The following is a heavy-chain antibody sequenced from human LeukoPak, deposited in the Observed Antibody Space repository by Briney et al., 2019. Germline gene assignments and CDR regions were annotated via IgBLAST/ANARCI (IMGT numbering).Heavy chain of an antibody. Sequence: SETLSLTCTVSGGSISSYYWSWIRQPPGKGLEWIGYIYYSGSTNYNPSLKSRVTISVDTSKNQFSLKLSSVTAADTAVYYCARAFSSVVTARDAFDMWGQGTMVTVSS. D-gene: IGHD2-21*02. CDR3: ARAFSSVVTARDAFDM. CDR2: IYYSGST. V-gene: IGHV4-59*01. CDR1: GGSISSYY. J-gene: IGHJ3*02.